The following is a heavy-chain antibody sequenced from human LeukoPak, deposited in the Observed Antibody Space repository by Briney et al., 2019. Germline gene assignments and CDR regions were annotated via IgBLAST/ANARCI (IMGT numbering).Heavy chain of an antibody. CDR2: ISWNSGSI. J-gene: IGHJ3*01. V-gene: IGHV3-9*01. CDR1: GFTFDDYA. Sequence: GRSLRLSCAASGFTFDDYAMHWVRQAPGKSLEWVSGISWNSGSIGYADSVKGRFTISRDNAKNSLYLQMNSLRPEDTALYYCAKALQDYWGQGTMVTVSS. D-gene: IGHD5-24*01. CDR3: AKALQDY.